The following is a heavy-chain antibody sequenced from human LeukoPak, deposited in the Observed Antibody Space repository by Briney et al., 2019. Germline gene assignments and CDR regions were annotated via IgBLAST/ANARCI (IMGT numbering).Heavy chain of an antibody. D-gene: IGHD3-3*01. V-gene: IGHV1-18*01. J-gene: IGHJ4*02. CDR2: ISAYNGNT. CDR3: AGVWLVDFWSGYYTDPYYFDY. Sequence: ASVKVSCKASGYTFTSYGISWVRQAPGQGLESMGWISAYNGNTNYAQKLQGRVTMTTDTSTSTAYMELRSLRSDDTAVYYCAGVWLVDFWSGYYTDPYYFDYWGQGTLVTVSS. CDR1: GYTFTSYG.